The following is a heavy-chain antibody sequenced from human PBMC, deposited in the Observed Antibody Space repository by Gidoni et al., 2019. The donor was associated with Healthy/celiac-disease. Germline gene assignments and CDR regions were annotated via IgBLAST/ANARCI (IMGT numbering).Heavy chain of an antibody. D-gene: IGHD3-22*01. CDR3: AKDQYYDSSGYWGY. V-gene: IGHV3-30*18. CDR1: GFTFSSDG. CDR2: ITYDGSNK. J-gene: IGHJ4*02. Sequence: QVQLVESGRGVVQPGRSLRTLCAASGFTFSSDGMHWVRQAPGKGLEWVAVITYDGSNKYYADSVKGRFTISRDNSKNTLYLQMNSLRAEDTAVYYCAKDQYYDSSGYWGYWGQGTLVTVSS.